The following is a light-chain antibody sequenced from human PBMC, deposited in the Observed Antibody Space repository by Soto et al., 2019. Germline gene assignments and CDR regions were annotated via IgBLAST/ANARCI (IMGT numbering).Light chain of an antibody. Sequence: DIQMTQSPSSLSASVGDRVTITCRASQSISSYLNWYQQKPGKAPNLLIYAASSFQSGVPSRFSGSGSVTDFTLTISSLQPEDFATYYCQQSYSTLYTFGQGTKLEIK. CDR1: QSISSY. CDR3: QQSYSTLYT. V-gene: IGKV1-39*01. CDR2: AAS. J-gene: IGKJ2*01.